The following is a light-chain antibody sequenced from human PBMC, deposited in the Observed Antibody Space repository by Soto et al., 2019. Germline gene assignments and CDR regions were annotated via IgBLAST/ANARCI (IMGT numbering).Light chain of an antibody. CDR1: QGISSF. J-gene: IGKJ4*01. V-gene: IGKV1-27*01. Sequence: DVQMTQSPSSLSASVGDRVTITCRASQGISSFLAWYQQIPGKVPKLLIYSASTLQSGVPSRFSGSGSGTDFTLTIRSMQTEDVAIYYCQKYNSGPLTFGGGTKVDIK. CDR3: QKYNSGPLT. CDR2: SAS.